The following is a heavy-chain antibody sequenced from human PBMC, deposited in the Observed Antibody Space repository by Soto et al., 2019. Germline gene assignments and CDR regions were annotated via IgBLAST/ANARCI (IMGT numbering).Heavy chain of an antibody. J-gene: IGHJ6*02. CDR3: ARDPKTYDFWAGSFYYHGVHV. CDR1: GYTFTNYF. V-gene: IGHV1-46*01. D-gene: IGHD3-3*01. CDR2: INPGNRIT. Sequence: ASVKVSCKTSGYTFTNYFVHWVRQAPGQGLEWMGTINPGNRITKCALKFQGRVAMTRDTSINTGYLELSSLTSEDTAVYFCARDPKTYDFWAGSFYYHGVHVWGQGTPVTVSS.